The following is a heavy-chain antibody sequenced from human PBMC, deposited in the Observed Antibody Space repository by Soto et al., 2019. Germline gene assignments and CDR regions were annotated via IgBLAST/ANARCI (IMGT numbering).Heavy chain of an antibody. CDR1: GFTFSSYA. Sequence: PRLSCAASGFTFSSYAMHWVRQAPGKGLEWVAVISYDGSNKYYADSVKGRFTISRDNSKNTLYLQMNSLRAEDTAVYYCARGSGLRFLEWLTDYWGQGTLVTVSS. CDR2: ISYDGSNK. V-gene: IGHV3-30-3*01. D-gene: IGHD3-3*01. J-gene: IGHJ4*02. CDR3: ARGSGLRFLEWLTDY.